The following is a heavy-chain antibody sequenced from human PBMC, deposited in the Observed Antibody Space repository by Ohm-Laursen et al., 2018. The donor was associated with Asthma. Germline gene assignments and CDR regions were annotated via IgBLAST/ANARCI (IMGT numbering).Heavy chain of an antibody. CDR1: GFTFSSYW. Sequence: GSLRLSCAASGFTFSSYWMSWVRQAPGKGLAWVANIKQDGSEKYYVDSVKGRFTISRDNAKNSLYLQMNSLRAEDTAVYYCARLTPFEQWLVPGGLDYWGQGTLVTVSS. CDR2: IKQDGSEK. J-gene: IGHJ4*02. CDR3: ARLTPFEQWLVPGGLDY. V-gene: IGHV3-7*01. D-gene: IGHD6-19*01.